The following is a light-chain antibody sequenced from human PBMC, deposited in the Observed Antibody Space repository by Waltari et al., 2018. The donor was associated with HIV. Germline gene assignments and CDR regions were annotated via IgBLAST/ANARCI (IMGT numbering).Light chain of an antibody. CDR2: GAS. CDR3: QKYNSVPQGFT. CDR1: QGISNY. J-gene: IGKJ3*01. V-gene: IGKV1-27*01. Sequence: DIQMTQSPSSLSASVGDRVTITCRASQGISNYSAWYQQRPGKVPKLLIYGASTLQSGVPSRFSGSGSGTDFTLTISSLQPEDVATYYCQKYNSVPQGFTCGPGTKVDIK.